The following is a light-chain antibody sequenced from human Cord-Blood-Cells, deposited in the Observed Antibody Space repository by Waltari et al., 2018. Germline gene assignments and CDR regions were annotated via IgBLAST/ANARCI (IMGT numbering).Light chain of an antibody. CDR1: QSISSY. CDR2: AAS. CDR3: QQSYSTPDT. V-gene: IGKV1-39*01. Sequence: DLQMTQSPSSLSASVGDRVTITCRASQSISSYLNWYQQKPGKAPKLLIYAASSLQSGVPSRFSGSGAGTDFTLTISSLQPEDFATYYCQQSYSTPDTFGQGTKLGIK. J-gene: IGKJ2*01.